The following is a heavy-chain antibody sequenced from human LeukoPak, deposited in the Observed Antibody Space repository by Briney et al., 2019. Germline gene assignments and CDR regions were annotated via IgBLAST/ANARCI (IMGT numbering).Heavy chain of an antibody. D-gene: IGHD6-6*01. CDR3: AKSEQLFAQFDY. J-gene: IGHJ4*02. Sequence: GGSLRLSCAASGFTFSNYWMSWVRQAPGKGLEWVANIKQYGSEKYYVDSVKGRFTISRDDAKNSLYLQMNSLRAEDTAVYYCAKSEQLFAQFDYWGQGTLVTVSS. V-gene: IGHV3-7*03. CDR2: IKQYGSEK. CDR1: GFTFSNYW.